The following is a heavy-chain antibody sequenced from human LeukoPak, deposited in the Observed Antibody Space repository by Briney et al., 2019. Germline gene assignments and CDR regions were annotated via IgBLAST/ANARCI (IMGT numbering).Heavy chain of an antibody. CDR1: GYTFTSYG. V-gene: IGHV1-69*04. CDR2: IIPILGIA. J-gene: IGHJ4*02. Sequence: GASVKVSCKASGYTFTSYGISWVRQAPGQGLEWMGRIIPILGIANYAQKFQGRVTITADKSTSTAYMELSSLRSEDTAVYYCARDPIGYGDQAFDYWGQGTLVTVSS. D-gene: IGHD4-17*01. CDR3: ARDPIGYGDQAFDY.